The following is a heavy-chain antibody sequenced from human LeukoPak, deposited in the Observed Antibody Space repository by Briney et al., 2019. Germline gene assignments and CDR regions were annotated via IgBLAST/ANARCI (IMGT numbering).Heavy chain of an antibody. D-gene: IGHD6-19*01. CDR2: IGIRGDT. Sequence: TGGSLRLSCAASGFTFIDYDMHWVRQVTGKGLEWVSAIGIRGDTHYSGSVKGRFTISRENAESSLYLQMNSLRAEDTAVYYCARGGIQVSGIDEFDYWGRGTLVTVSS. J-gene: IGHJ4*02. CDR1: GFTFIDYD. CDR3: ARGGIQVSGIDEFDY. V-gene: IGHV3-13*01.